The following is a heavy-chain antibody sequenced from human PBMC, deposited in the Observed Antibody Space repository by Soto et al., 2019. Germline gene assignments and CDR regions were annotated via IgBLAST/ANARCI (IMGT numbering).Heavy chain of an antibody. V-gene: IGHV3-30-3*01. CDR1: GFTFSSYA. J-gene: IGHJ4*02. CDR2: ISYDGSNK. CDR3: ARGGRLHYFDY. D-gene: IGHD4-17*01. Sequence: QVQLVESGGGVVQPGRSLRLSCAASGFTFSSYAMHWVRQAPGKGLEWVAVISYDGSNKYYADSVKGRFTISRDNSKNTLFLQMNSLRAEDTAVYYCARGGRLHYFDYWGQGTLVTVSS.